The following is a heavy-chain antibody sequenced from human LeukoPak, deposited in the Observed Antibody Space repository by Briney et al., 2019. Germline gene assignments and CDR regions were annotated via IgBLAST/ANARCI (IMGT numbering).Heavy chain of an antibody. V-gene: IGHV1-2*02. D-gene: IGHD6-13*01. CDR2: INPNSGGT. Sequence: ASVKVSCKASGYTFTGYYMHWVRQAPGQGLEWMGWINPNSGGTDYAQKFHGRVTMTRDTSISTAYMELSRLRSDDTAVYYCARVLAGYSSSWYPGYWGQGTLVTVSS. J-gene: IGHJ4*02. CDR1: GYTFTGYY. CDR3: ARVLAGYSSSWYPGY.